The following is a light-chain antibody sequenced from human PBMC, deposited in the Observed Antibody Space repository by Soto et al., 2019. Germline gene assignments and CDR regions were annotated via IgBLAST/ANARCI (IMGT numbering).Light chain of an antibody. V-gene: IGLV2-23*01. Sequence: QSALTQPASVSGSPGQSITISCTGSSSAVGCYRFVSWYQHHPGKVPKLIIYEGGKRPSGVSNRFSGSEPGNTSSLTISGLQAEDEADYYCGSSEPSRTFVFGTGTKLTVL. CDR1: SSAVGCYRF. CDR2: EGG. CDR3: GSSEPSRTFV. J-gene: IGLJ1*01.